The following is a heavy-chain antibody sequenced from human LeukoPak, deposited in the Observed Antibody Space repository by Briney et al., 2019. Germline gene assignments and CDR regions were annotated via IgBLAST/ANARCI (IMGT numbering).Heavy chain of an antibody. V-gene: IGHV1-8*01. CDR3: ARVSAAGSELDY. CDR2: MNPNSGNT. Sequence: ASVKVSCKASGYTFTSYDINWVRQATGQGLEWMGWMNPNSGNTGYAQKFQGRVTMTRNTSISTAYMELSSLRSEDTAVYYCARVSAAGSELDYWGQGTLVTVSS. J-gene: IGHJ4*02. D-gene: IGHD1-26*01. CDR1: GYTFTSYD.